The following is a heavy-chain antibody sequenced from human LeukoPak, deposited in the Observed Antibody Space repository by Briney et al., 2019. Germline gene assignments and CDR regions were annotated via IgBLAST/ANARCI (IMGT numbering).Heavy chain of an antibody. J-gene: IGHJ6*03. CDR1: GFTFSSYS. Sequence: GGSLRLSCAASGFTFSSYSMNWVRQAPGKGLEWVSSISSSSSYIYYADSVKGRFTISRDNAKNSLYLQMNSLRAEDTAVYYCARGGTSYCSGGSCYGEYYYYYYMDVWGKGTTVTISS. D-gene: IGHD2-15*01. CDR2: ISSSSSYI. V-gene: IGHV3-21*01. CDR3: ARGGTSYCSGGSCYGEYYYYYYMDV.